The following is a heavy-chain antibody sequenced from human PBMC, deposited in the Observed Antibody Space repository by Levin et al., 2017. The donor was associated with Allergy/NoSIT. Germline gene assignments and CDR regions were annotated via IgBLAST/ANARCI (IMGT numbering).Heavy chain of an antibody. CDR2: IWYDGSNK. Sequence: SCAASGFTFSSYGMHWVRQAPGKGLEWVAVIWYDGSNKYYADSVKGRFTISRDNSKNTLYLQMNSLRAEDTAVYYCARDRVPLSSSSSDFDYWGQGTLVTVSS. V-gene: IGHV3-33*01. CDR1: GFTFSSYG. CDR3: ARDRVPLSSSSSDFDY. J-gene: IGHJ4*02. D-gene: IGHD6-6*01.